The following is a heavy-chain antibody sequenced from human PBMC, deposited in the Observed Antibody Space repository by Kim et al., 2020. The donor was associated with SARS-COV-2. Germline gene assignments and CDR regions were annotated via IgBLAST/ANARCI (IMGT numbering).Heavy chain of an antibody. J-gene: IGHJ4*02. CDR1: GYSFTSYW. Sequence: GESLKISCKGSGYSFTSYWIGWVRQMPGKGLEWMGIIYPGDSDTRYSPSFQGQVTISADKSISTAYLQWSSLKASDTAMYYCARLAPDDYGDYVAHQDYYYFDYWGQGTLVTVSS. D-gene: IGHD4-17*01. CDR2: IYPGDSDT. V-gene: IGHV5-51*01. CDR3: ARLAPDDYGDYVAHQDYYYFDY.